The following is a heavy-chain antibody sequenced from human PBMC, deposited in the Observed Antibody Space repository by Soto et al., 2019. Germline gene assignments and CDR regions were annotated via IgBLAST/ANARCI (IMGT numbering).Heavy chain of an antibody. D-gene: IGHD5-12*01. CDR1: GYTLTVLS. CDR2: FDPEDGET. J-gene: IGHJ2*01. V-gene: IGHV1-24*01. Sequence: ASVKVSCKVSGYTLTVLSMHWVRQAPGKGLEWMGGFDPEDGETIYAQKFQGRVTMTEDTSTDTAYMELSSLRSEDTAVYYCATGLGFRYWYFDLWGRGTLVTVSS. CDR3: ATGLGFRYWYFDL.